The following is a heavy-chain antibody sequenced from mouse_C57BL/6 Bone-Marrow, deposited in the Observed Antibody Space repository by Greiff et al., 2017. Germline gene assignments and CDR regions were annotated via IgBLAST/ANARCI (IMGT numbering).Heavy chain of an antibody. CDR1: GFTFSDYG. Sequence: EVQLVESGGGLVKPGGSLKLSCVASGFTFSDYGMHWVRQAPEKGLEWVAYISSGSSTIYYADTVKGRFTISRDNAKNTLFLQMTSLRSEDTAMYYCARFELGPYYFDYWGQGTTLTVSS. D-gene: IGHD4-1*01. V-gene: IGHV5-17*01. CDR2: ISSGSSTI. CDR3: ARFELGPYYFDY. J-gene: IGHJ2*01.